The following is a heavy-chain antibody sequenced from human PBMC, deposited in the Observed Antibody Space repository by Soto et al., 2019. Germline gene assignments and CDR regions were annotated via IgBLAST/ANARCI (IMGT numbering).Heavy chain of an antibody. D-gene: IGHD4-17*01. V-gene: IGHV1-8*01. CDR1: GYTFTSYD. Sequence: GASVKVSCKASGYTFTSYDINWVRQATGQGLEWMGWMNPNSGNTGYAQKFQGRVTMTRNTSISTAYMELSSLRSEDTAVYYCARGREGDYGDYEDGMDVWGQGTTVTVS. CDR2: MNPNSGNT. CDR3: ARGREGDYGDYEDGMDV. J-gene: IGHJ6*02.